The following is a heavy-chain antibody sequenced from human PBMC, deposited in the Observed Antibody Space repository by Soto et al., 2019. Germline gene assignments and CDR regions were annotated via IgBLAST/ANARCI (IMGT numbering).Heavy chain of an antibody. CDR1: GYTLTELS. Sequence: GASVKVSCKVSGYTLTELSMHWVRQAPGKGLEWMGGFDPEDGETIYAQKFQGRVTMTEDTSTDTAYMELSSLRSEDTAVYYCAKDHDYGDEYYFDYWGQGTLVTVSS. D-gene: IGHD4-17*01. CDR2: FDPEDGET. V-gene: IGHV1-24*01. J-gene: IGHJ4*02. CDR3: AKDHDYGDEYYFDY.